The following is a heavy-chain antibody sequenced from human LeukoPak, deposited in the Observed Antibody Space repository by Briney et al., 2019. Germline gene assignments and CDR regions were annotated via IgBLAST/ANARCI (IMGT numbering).Heavy chain of an antibody. Sequence: ASVKVSCKASGYTFTSYGISWVRQAPGQGLEWMGWISAYNGNTNYAQKLQGRVTTTTDTSTSTAYMELRSLRSDDTAVYYCARDDLSHCSSTSCYLDWFDPWGQGTLVTVSS. CDR2: ISAYNGNT. V-gene: IGHV1-18*01. J-gene: IGHJ5*02. CDR1: GYTFTSYG. D-gene: IGHD2-2*01. CDR3: ARDDLSHCSSTSCYLDWFDP.